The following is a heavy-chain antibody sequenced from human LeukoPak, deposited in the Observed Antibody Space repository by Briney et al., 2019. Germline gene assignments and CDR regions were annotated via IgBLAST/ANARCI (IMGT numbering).Heavy chain of an antibody. J-gene: IGHJ4*02. CDR1: GYTFTTYD. V-gene: IGHV1-8*01. CDR3: ARISWGGDPAIAAAELDY. Sequence: ASVKVSCKASGYTFTTYDINWVRQATGQGLEWMGWMNSNSGNTGYAQKFQGRVTMTRNTSISTAYMELSGLRFEDSAVYYCARISWGGDPAIAAAELDYWGQGALVTVSS. CDR2: MNSNSGNT. D-gene: IGHD6-13*01.